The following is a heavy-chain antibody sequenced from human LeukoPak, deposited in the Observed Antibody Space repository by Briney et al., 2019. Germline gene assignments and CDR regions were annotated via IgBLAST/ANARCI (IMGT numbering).Heavy chain of an antibody. J-gene: IGHJ5*02. Sequence: GRSLRLCCAASGFTFSSYAMHWVRQAPGKGLEWVAVISYDGSNKYYADSVKGRFTISRDNSKNTLYLQMNSLRADDTAVYYCARDLDIVVVPAATNAGFNWFDPWGQGTLVTVSS. V-gene: IGHV3-30*04. CDR3: ARDLDIVVVPAATNAGFNWFDP. D-gene: IGHD2-2*01. CDR2: ISYDGSNK. CDR1: GFTFSSYA.